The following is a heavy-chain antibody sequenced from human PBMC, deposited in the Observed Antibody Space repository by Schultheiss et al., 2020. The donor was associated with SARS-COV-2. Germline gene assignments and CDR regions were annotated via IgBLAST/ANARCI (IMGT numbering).Heavy chain of an antibody. V-gene: IGHV3-23*01. J-gene: IGHJ3*02. Sequence: FTISRDNSKNTLYLQMNSLRAEDTAVYYCAKDVLIGGYAFDIWGQGTMVTVSS. D-gene: IGHD3-10*01. CDR3: AKDVLIGGYAFDI.